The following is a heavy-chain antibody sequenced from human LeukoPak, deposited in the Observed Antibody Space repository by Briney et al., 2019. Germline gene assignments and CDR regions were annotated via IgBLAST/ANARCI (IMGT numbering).Heavy chain of an antibody. CDR1: GFTVSSNY. J-gene: IGHJ4*02. Sequence: GGSLRHSCAASGFTVSSNYMSWVRQAPGKGLEWVSVIYSGGSTYYADSAKGRFTISRDNSKNTLYLQMNSLRAEDTAVYYCASLGSGENYFDYWGQGTLVTVSS. CDR2: IYSGGST. D-gene: IGHD3-10*01. V-gene: IGHV3-66*01. CDR3: ASLGSGENYFDY.